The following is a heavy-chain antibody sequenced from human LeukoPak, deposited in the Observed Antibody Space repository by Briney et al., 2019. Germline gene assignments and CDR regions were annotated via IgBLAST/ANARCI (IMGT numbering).Heavy chain of an antibody. CDR2: INPNSGGT. CDR1: GYTFTGYY. Sequence: ASVKVSCKASGYTFTGYYMHWVRQAPGQGLEWMGWINPNSGGTNYAQKFQGRVTMTRDTSISTAYLALSRLTSDDTAIYYCARKAYFDYWGQGTLVTVSS. J-gene: IGHJ4*02. CDR3: ARKAYFDY. V-gene: IGHV1-2*02.